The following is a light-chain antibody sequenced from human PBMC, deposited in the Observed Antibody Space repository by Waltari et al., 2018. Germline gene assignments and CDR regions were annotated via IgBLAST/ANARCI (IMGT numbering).Light chain of an antibody. J-gene: IGKJ4*01. V-gene: IGKV1-9*01. Sequence: DIRLTQSPSFLSASVWDKVTITCRASQGIGSHLSWYQQDPGKAPKLLIYAASTLQGGVPSRFSGSGSGTEFALTISGLQPEDFATYFCLHLNSYPYTFGGGTKVDIK. CDR3: LHLNSYPYT. CDR2: AAS. CDR1: QGIGSH.